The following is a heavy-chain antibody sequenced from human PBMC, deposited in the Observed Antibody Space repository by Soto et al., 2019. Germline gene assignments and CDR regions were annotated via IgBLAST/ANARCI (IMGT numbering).Heavy chain of an antibody. J-gene: IGHJ4*02. V-gene: IGHV3-23*01. Sequence: EVQLLESGGGSVQPGGSLRLSCAVSGFSFSTYGVTWVRQAPGKGLEWVSGVSGGSGTTHYADSVKGRFTITGDTSKNTVYLQMNSLRVEDTAVYYCAKWNGYGDHWGQGTLVTVSS. CDR3: AKWNGYGDH. D-gene: IGHD1-1*01. CDR2: VSGGSGTT. CDR1: GFSFSTYG.